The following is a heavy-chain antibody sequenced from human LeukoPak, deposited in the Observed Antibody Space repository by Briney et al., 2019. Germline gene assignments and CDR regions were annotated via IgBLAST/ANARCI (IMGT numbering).Heavy chain of an antibody. J-gene: IGHJ4*02. Sequence: ASVKVSCKASGYTFTGYYMHWVRQAPGQGLEWMGWINPNSGGTNYAQKFQGRVTMTRDTSISTAYMELSRLRSDDTAVYYCANLGYCSSTSCYAGSYFDYWGQGTLVTVSS. D-gene: IGHD2-2*01. CDR3: ANLGYCSSTSCYAGSYFDY. CDR2: INPNSGGT. V-gene: IGHV1-2*02. CDR1: GYTFTGYY.